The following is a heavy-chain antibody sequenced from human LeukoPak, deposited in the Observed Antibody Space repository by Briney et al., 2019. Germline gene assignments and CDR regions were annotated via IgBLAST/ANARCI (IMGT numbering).Heavy chain of an antibody. CDR3: ARGGVTDPFDY. Sequence: SETLSLTRTISGGSISTYYWSWIRQPAGKGLEWIGRIYTSGSTNYNPSLKSRVSMSLDTSKNQFSLKLTSVTAADTALYYCARGGVTDPFDYWGQGTLITVSS. D-gene: IGHD1-14*01. J-gene: IGHJ4*02. CDR2: IYTSGST. CDR1: GGSISTYY. V-gene: IGHV4-4*07.